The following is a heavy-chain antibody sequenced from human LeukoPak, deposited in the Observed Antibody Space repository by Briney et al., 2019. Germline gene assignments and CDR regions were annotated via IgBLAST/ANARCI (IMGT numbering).Heavy chain of an antibody. J-gene: IGHJ4*02. CDR3: ARAINIAAAATVFDY. D-gene: IGHD6-13*01. Sequence: SETLSLTCTVSGGSISSYYWGWIRQPPGKGLEWIGSMYYSGSTYYNPSLKSRVTISINTSKNQFSLKLSSVTAADTAVYYCARAINIAAAATVFDYWGQGPLVTVSS. V-gene: IGHV4-39*07. CDR1: GGSISSYY. CDR2: MYYSGST.